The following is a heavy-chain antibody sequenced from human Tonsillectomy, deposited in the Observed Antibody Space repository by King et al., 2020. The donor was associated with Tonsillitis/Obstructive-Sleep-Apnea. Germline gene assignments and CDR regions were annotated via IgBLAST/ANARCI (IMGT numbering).Heavy chain of an antibody. D-gene: IGHD1-7*01. J-gene: IGHJ3*02. CDR2: INPRSGDT. CDR3: ARENWNYDCYALDI. CDR1: GYSFTVYY. V-gene: IGHV1-2*05. Sequence: VQLVESGAEVKKPGASVKVSCKASGYSFTVYYLHWVRQAPGQGLEWMGRINPRSGDTDYAQKFQGRVTMTRDPSITTAYMELSSLTSDDTVVYYCARENWNYDCYALDIWGQGTMVTVSS.